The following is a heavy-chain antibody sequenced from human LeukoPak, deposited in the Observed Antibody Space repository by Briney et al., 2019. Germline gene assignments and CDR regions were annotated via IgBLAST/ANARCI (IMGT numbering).Heavy chain of an antibody. CDR3: ARVPHAGGYCSSTSCYYFDY. CDR1: GYTFTSYG. V-gene: IGHV1-18*01. J-gene: IGHJ4*02. Sequence: ASVKVSRKASGYTFTSYGIRWVRQAPGQGLEWMGWISAYNGNTNYAQKLQGRVTMTTDTSTSTAYMELRSLRSDDTAVYYCARVPHAGGYCSSTSCYYFDYWGQGTLVTVSS. D-gene: IGHD2-2*03. CDR2: ISAYNGNT.